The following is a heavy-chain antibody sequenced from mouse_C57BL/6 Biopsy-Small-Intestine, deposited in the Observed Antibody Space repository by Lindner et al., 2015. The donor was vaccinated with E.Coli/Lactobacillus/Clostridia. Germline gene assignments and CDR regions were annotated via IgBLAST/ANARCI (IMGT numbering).Heavy chain of an antibody. Sequence: VQLQESGAELVRPGTSVKMSCKTSGYTFTYYWIGWAKQRPGHGLEWIGDTYPGGGYTNYNEKFKGKATLTADRSSSTAYMQFSSLTSEDSAIYYCARLRGDYFDYWGQGTTLTVSS. CDR1: GYTFTYYW. CDR3: ARLRGDYFDY. J-gene: IGHJ2*01. CDR2: TYPGGGYT. V-gene: IGHV1-63*01.